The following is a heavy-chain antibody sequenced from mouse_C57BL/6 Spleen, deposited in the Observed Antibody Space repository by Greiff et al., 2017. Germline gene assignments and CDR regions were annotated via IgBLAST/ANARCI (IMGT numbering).Heavy chain of an antibody. J-gene: IGHJ4*01. CDR2: IHPNSGST. Sequence: VQLQQPGAELVKPGASVKLSCKASGYTFTSYWMHWVKQRPGQGLEWIGMIHPNSGSTNYNEKFKSKATLTVDKSSSTAYMQLSSLTSEDSAVYYCARDDYGNAYAMDYWGQGTSVTVSS. D-gene: IGHD1-1*01. CDR1: GYTFTSYW. CDR3: ARDDYGNAYAMDY. V-gene: IGHV1-64*01.